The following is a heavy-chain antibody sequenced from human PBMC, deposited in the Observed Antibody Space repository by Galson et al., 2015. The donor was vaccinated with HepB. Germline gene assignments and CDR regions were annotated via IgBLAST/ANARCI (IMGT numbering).Heavy chain of an antibody. Sequence: TLSLTCAVSGGSIRSGGYSWNWLRKPPGTGLEYIGYIYYSGSTYYNPSLKSRVTMSVDASNNQFSLKLTSVTAADTAVYYCARGAQFSTSCFDYWGQGNLVTVSS. D-gene: IGHD2-2*01. CDR1: GGSIRSGGYS. V-gene: IGHV4-30-4*07. CDR3: ARGAQFSTSCFDY. J-gene: IGHJ4*02. CDR2: IYYSGST.